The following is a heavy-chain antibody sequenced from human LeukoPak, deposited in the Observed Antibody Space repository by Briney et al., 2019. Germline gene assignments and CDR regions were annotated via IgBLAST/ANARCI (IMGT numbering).Heavy chain of an antibody. D-gene: IGHD3-16*01. J-gene: IGHJ4*02. V-gene: IGHV3-23*01. CDR3: VRGRVFVDY. Sequence: GGSLRLSCTASGFTFSSSAMSWVRQGPGKGLEWVSSITSSGDSTYNADSVKGRFIISRDNSKNTLYLQMNSLRAEDTAVYYCVRGRVFVDYWGQGTLVTVSS. CDR1: GFTFSSSA. CDR2: ITSSGDST.